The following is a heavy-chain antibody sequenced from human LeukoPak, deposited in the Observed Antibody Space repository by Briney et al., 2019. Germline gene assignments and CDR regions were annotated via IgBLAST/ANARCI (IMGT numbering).Heavy chain of an antibody. J-gene: IGHJ4*02. V-gene: IGHV4-34*01. Sequence: SETLSLTCAVYGGSVSGYYWSWIRQPPGKGLEWIGEILHSGSPTYNPSLKSRVTISVDTSKHQFSLKLSSVTAADTAVYYCARGRGIVPASAHFDHWGQGTLVTVSS. CDR2: ILHSGSP. CDR3: ARGRGIVPASAHFDH. D-gene: IGHD2-2*01. CDR1: GGSVSGYY.